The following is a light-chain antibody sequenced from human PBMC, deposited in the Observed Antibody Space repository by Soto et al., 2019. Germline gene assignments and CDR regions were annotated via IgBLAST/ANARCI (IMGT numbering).Light chain of an antibody. Sequence: QSALTQPPSASGFPGQSVTISCTGTSSDVGYYDYVSWYQQHPGKATKLVIYEVTKRPSGVPDRVSASKSGTTASLTVSGLRADDDADYYGSSYAGINNSVFGSGTKLTVL. V-gene: IGLV2-8*01. CDR3: SSYAGINNSV. CDR1: SSDVGYYDY. CDR2: EVT. J-gene: IGLJ1*01.